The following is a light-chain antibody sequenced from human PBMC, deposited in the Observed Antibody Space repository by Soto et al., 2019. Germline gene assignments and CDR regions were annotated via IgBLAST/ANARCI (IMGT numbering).Light chain of an antibody. V-gene: IGLV2-23*01. Sequence: QSALTQPASVSGSPGQSITISCTGTSSDVGSSNLVSWYQQHPGKAPKLMIYDGSKRPSGVSSRFSGSKSGNTASLTISGLQADDEADYYCCSYAGSSTLVFGTATKLTVL. CDR2: DGS. CDR3: CSYAGSSTLV. CDR1: SSDVGSSNL. J-gene: IGLJ1*01.